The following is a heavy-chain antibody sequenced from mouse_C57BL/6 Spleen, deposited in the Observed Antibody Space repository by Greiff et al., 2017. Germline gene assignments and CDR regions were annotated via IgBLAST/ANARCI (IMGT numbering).Heavy chain of an antibody. CDR3: YKNEKIHYYAMDY. CDR2: IWRGGST. Sequence: QVQLKQSGPGLVQPSQSLSITCTVSGFSLTSYGVHWVRQSPGKGLEWLGVIWRGGSTDYNAAFMSRLSITKDNSKSQVFFKMNSLQADDTAIYYGYKNEKIHYYAMDYWGQGTSVTVSS. J-gene: IGHJ4*01. V-gene: IGHV2-5*01. CDR1: GFSLTSYG.